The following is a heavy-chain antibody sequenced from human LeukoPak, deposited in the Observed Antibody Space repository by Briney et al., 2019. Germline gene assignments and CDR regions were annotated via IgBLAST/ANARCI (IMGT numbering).Heavy chain of an antibody. V-gene: IGHV3-21*01. CDR1: GFTFSSYS. Sequence: PGGSLRLSCAASGFTFSSYSMNWVRQAPGKGLEWVSSITSGSSYIFYADPVKDRFTISRDNAKSSLYLQMNSLRAEDTAVYYCARKYYDTTAYSGYWGQGTLVTVSS. CDR2: ITSGSSYI. J-gene: IGHJ4*02. D-gene: IGHD3-22*01. CDR3: ARKYYDTTAYSGY.